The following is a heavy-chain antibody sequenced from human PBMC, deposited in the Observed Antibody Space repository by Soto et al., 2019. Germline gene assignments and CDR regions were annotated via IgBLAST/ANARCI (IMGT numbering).Heavy chain of an antibody. CDR2: ISSDTNTI. V-gene: IGHV3-48*01. J-gene: IGHJ4*02. Sequence: EVQLVESGGGLVQPGGSLRLSCAASGFRFNIYSMNWVRQAPGKGLEWAAYISSDTNTIKYADSVKGRFTNSRDNAKNSLSLQMNSLRAEDTAVYYCARSVEGHFDYWGQGTLVTVSS. CDR1: GFRFNIYS. CDR3: ARSVEGHFDY.